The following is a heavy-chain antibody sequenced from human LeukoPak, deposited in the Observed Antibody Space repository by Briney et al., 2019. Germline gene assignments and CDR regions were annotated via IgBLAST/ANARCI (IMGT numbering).Heavy chain of an antibody. Sequence: GGSLRLSCAASGFTVSSNYMSWVRQAPGKGLEWVSVIYSGGSTYYADSVKGRFTISRDNSKNTLYLQMNSLRAEDTAVYYCAKEYPSGYFDYWGQGTLVTVSS. CDR2: IYSGGST. J-gene: IGHJ4*02. D-gene: IGHD1-26*01. V-gene: IGHV3-66*01. CDR3: AKEYPSGYFDY. CDR1: GFTVSSNY.